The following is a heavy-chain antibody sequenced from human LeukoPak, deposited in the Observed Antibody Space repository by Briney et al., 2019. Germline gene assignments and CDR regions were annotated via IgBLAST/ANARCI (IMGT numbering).Heavy chain of an antibody. J-gene: IGHJ4*02. V-gene: IGHV4-4*02. D-gene: IGHD3-9*01. Sequence: SGTLSLTCAVSGGSISSSNWWSCVRQPPGKGLEWIGEIYHRGSTNYNPSLKSRVTISVDNSKNQFSLKLSSVTAADTAVYYCARGRYDILAYWGQGTLVTVSS. CDR2: IYHRGST. CDR1: GGSISSSNW. CDR3: ARGRYDILAY.